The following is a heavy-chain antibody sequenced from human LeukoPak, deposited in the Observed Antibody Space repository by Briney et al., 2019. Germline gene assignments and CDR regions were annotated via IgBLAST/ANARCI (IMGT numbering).Heavy chain of an antibody. CDR2: ISGGGGSA. Sequence: GGSLRLSCAASGFTFSSYAMSWVRQAPGKGLEWVSAISGGGGSAYYADSVKGRFTISRDNSKNTLYLQMNSLRAEDTAVYYCAKDRYYASGSSYGNAFDIWGQGTMVTVSS. J-gene: IGHJ3*02. CDR1: GFTFSSYA. CDR3: AKDRYYASGSSYGNAFDI. D-gene: IGHD3-10*01. V-gene: IGHV3-23*01.